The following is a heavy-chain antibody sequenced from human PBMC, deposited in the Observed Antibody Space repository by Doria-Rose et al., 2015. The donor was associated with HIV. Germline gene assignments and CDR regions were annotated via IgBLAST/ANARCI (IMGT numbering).Heavy chain of an antibody. CDR3: ARIKSSRWYHKYYFDF. Sequence: SGPVLVKPTETLTLTCTVSGVSLSSPGMGVSWIRQPPGKALEWLANIFSDDDRSYKTSLKSRLTISRGTSKSQVVLTTTDMDPVDTATYYCARIKSSRWYHKYYFDFWGQGTLVIVSA. V-gene: IGHV2-26*01. CDR1: GVSLSSPGMG. J-gene: IGHJ4*02. D-gene: IGHD6-13*01. CDR2: IFSDDDR.